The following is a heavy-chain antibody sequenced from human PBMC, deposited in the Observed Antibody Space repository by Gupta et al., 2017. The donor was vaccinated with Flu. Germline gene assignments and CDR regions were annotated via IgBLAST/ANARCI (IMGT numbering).Heavy chain of an antibody. CDR3: AKSTSIWNIYSYYHGMDV. V-gene: IGHV3-30*18. J-gene: IGHJ6*02. CDR1: GFSFNSLG. CDR2: VSYDGDNK. Sequence: QVQLLESGGGVVQPGGSLRLSCVVSGFSFNSLGLPWVRQAPGKGLEWVGAVSYDGDNKYYVDVVKGRFSISRDNSKNTLYLQMNSLRAEDTGIYYCAKSTSIWNIYSYYHGMDVWGRGTTVSVSS. D-gene: IGHD1/OR15-1a*01.